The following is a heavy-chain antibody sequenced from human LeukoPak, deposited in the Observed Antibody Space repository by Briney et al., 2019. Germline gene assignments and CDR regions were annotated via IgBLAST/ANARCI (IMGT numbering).Heavy chain of an antibody. Sequence: GGSLRLSCAASGFTFSSYWMSWVRQAPGKGLEWVANIKQDGSEKYYVDSVKGRFTISRDNAKNSLYLQMNSLRAEDTAVYYCARSRITMVRGVDLFDYWGQGTLVTVSS. J-gene: IGHJ4*02. CDR2: IKQDGSEK. CDR3: ARSRITMVRGVDLFDY. D-gene: IGHD3-10*01. CDR1: GFTFSSYW. V-gene: IGHV3-7*01.